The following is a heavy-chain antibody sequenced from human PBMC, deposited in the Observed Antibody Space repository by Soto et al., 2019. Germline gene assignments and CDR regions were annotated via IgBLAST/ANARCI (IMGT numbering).Heavy chain of an antibody. CDR2: INAYNGNT. CDR3: ARDQGMAQFDY. D-gene: IGHD1-20*01. V-gene: IGHV1-18*01. J-gene: IGHJ4*02. CDR1: GYTFTSYG. Sequence: QVQLVQSGAEVKKPGASVKVSCKASGYTFTSYGISWVRQAPGQGLEWMGWINAYNGNTKYAQKLQGRVTMTTDTSTSTADMELRSLRSDDTAVYYWARDQGMAQFDYWGQGTLVTVSS.